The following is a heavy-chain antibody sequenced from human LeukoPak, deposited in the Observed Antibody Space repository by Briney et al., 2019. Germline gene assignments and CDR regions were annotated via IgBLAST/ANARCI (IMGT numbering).Heavy chain of an antibody. CDR3: AKDSLAGFRRWKYGYYGFFDY. V-gene: IGHV3-21*01. Sequence: GGSLRLSCAASGFTFSSYSMNWVRQAPGKGLEWVSSISSSSSYIYYADSVKGRFTISRDNAKNTLYLQMNSLRAEDTAVYYCAKDSLAGFRRWKYGYYGFFDYWGQGTLVTVSS. CDR2: ISSSSSYI. D-gene: IGHD5-18*01. J-gene: IGHJ4*02. CDR1: GFTFSSYS.